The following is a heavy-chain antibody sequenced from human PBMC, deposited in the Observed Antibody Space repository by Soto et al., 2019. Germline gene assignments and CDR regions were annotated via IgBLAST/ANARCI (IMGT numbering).Heavy chain of an antibody. V-gene: IGHV1-69*06. Sequence: QVQLVQSGAEVKKPGSSVKVSCKASGGTFSSYAISWVRQAPGQGLEWMGGIIPIFGTANYAQKFQGRVTITADKSTSTAYMELSSLRSEDTSVYYCASSAQAPMYGVVIRCYYWGPGTLVTVSS. CDR2: IIPIFGTA. J-gene: IGHJ4*02. CDR1: GGTFSSYA. CDR3: ASSAQAPMYGVVIRCYY. D-gene: IGHD3-3*01.